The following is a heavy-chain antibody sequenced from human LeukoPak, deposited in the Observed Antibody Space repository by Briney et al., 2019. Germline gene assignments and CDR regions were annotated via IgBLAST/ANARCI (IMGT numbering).Heavy chain of an antibody. V-gene: IGHV4-39*01. J-gene: IGHJ4*02. Sequence: PSETLSLTCTVSGGSISSSSYYWGWIRQPPGKELEWIGSVYYSGSTYYNPSLKSRLTISVDASSNHFPLKLSSVTAADTAVYYCARHSSEYGDYVFDYWGQGTLVTVSS. D-gene: IGHD4-17*01. CDR1: GGSISSSSYY. CDR3: ARHSSEYGDYVFDY. CDR2: VYYSGST.